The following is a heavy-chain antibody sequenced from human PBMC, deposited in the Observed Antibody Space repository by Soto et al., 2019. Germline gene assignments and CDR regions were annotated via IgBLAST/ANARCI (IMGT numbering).Heavy chain of an antibody. J-gene: IGHJ4*02. CDR1: GFPFSSFS. Sequence: GGSLRLSCVASGFPFSSFSLNWIRQAPGKGLEWVSPIGRVSTYIYYADSVRGRFTVSRDNAKNSVYLQMNGLTAEDSGIYYCARVTAGSGSYQIDLWGQGTLVTVSS. V-gene: IGHV3-21*01. D-gene: IGHD3-10*01. CDR3: ARVTAGSGSYQIDL. CDR2: IGRVSTYI.